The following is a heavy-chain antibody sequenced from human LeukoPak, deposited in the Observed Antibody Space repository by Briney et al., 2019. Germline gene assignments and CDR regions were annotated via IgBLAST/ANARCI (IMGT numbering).Heavy chain of an antibody. CDR2: ISAYNGHT. CDR3: VRDGHRLYDCYYYYMDV. J-gene: IGHJ6*03. D-gene: IGHD2-2*02. Sequence: ASVKVSCKASGYTFTRYGISWVRQAPGQRLEWMGWISAYNGHTNYTQKLQGRVTMTTDTSTSTAYMELRSLRSDDTAVYFCVRDGHRLYDCYYYYMDVWGKGTTVTVSS. CDR1: GYTFTRYG. V-gene: IGHV1-18*01.